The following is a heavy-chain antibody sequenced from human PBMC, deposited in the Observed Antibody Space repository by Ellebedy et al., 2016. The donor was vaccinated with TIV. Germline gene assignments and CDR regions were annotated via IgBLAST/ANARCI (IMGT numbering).Heavy chain of an antibody. J-gene: IGHJ4*02. V-gene: IGHV1-18*01. Sequence: ASVKVSCKASGYTFTSHGISWVRQAPGQGLEWLGWISAYNGHTNYAQKIQGRVTMTTDTSTSTAYMELRSLRSDDTAVYYCVRDRQSLLQPLQYDYWGQGTVVTVSS. CDR3: VRDRQSLLQPLQYDY. CDR2: ISAYNGHT. CDR1: GYTFTSHG. D-gene: IGHD2-15*01.